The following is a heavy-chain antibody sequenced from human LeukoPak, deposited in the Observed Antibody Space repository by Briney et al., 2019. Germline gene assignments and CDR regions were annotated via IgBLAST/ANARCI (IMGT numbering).Heavy chain of an antibody. Sequence: PGGSLRLSCAASGSTFSSYGMHWVRQAPGKGLEWVAFIRYDGSKKYYADSVKGRFTISRDNSKNTLYLQMNSLRAEDTAVYYCAKDLRGYSYGYFTDYWGQGTLVTVSS. CDR2: IRYDGSKK. J-gene: IGHJ4*02. CDR1: GSTFSSYG. D-gene: IGHD5-18*01. CDR3: AKDLRGYSYGYFTDY. V-gene: IGHV3-30*02.